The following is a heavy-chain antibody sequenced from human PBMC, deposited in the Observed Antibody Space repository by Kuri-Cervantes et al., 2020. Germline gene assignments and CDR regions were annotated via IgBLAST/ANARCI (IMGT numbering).Heavy chain of an antibody. CDR3: AQGHCSGGSCPISYFDY. CDR1: GFTFGSYG. CDR2: ISYDGSNK. D-gene: IGHD2-15*01. J-gene: IGHJ4*02. Sequence: GESLKISCAASGFTFGSYGMHWVRQAPGKGLEWVAVISYDGSNKYYADSVKGRFTISRDNSKNTLYLQMNSLRAEDTAVYYCAQGHCSGGSCPISYFDYWGQGTLVTVSS. V-gene: IGHV3-30*06.